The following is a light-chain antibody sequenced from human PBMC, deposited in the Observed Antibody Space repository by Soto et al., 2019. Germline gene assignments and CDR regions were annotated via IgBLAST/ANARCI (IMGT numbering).Light chain of an antibody. CDR2: KAS. CDR1: QSISSW. CDR3: QQYHSYSLT. J-gene: IGKJ4*01. V-gene: IGKV1-5*03. Sequence: DIQMTQSPSTLSASVGDRVTITCRASQSISSWLAWYKQKPGKAPKLLIYKASSLEGGVPSRFSGSGSGTDVTLTISSLQPDDFATYYCQQYHSYSLTFGGVTKVDIK.